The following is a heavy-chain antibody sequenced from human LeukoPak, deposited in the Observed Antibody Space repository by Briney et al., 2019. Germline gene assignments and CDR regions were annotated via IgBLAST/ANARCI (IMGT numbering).Heavy chain of an antibody. CDR2: IYYSGST. D-gene: IGHD3/OR15-3a*01. CDR3: ARSHSVWTSFDY. Sequence: SETLSLTCTVSGGSISSYYWSWIRQPPGKGLEWIGYIYYSGSTNYNPSLKSRVTISVDTSKNQFSLKLSSVTAADTAVYYCARSHSVWTSFDYWGQGALVTVSS. CDR1: GGSISSYY. V-gene: IGHV4-59*01. J-gene: IGHJ4*02.